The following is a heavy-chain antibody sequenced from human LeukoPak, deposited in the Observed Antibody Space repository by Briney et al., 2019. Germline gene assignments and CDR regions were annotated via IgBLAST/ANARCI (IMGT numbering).Heavy chain of an antibody. V-gene: IGHV4-39*01. Sequence: PSETLSLTCTVSGGSISSSIYYWGWIRQPPGKGLEWIGSIYYSGSTYYNPSLKSRVTISVDTSKNQFSLKLSSVTAADTAVYYCATYVVVPAASFDYWGQGTLVTVSS. CDR1: GGSISSSIYY. CDR3: ATYVVVPAASFDY. J-gene: IGHJ4*02. CDR2: IYYSGST. D-gene: IGHD2-2*01.